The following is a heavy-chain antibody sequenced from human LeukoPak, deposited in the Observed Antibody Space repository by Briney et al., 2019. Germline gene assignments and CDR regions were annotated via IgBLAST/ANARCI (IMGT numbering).Heavy chain of an antibody. V-gene: IGHV4-34*01. CDR1: GVSFSGYY. Sequence: SETLSLTCAVYGVSFSGYYWSWIRQPPGKGLEWSGELNHSESTNYNPSHKSRVTISVDTSKNESSLKLSSVTAAATALYYCARVRYEFGGGYYGAWGSSSWCLDYWGQGTLVTVSS. J-gene: IGHJ4*02. CDR2: LNHSEST. D-gene: IGHD3-3*01. CDR3: ARVRYEFGGGYYGAWGSSSWCLDY.